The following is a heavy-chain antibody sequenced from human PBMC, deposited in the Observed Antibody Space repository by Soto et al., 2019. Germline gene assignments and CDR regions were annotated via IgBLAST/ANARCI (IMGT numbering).Heavy chain of an antibody. D-gene: IGHD2-2*01. V-gene: IGHV4-34*01. CDR3: ARRYCSSTNCFYPRLDP. J-gene: IGHJ5*02. CDR1: GGSFSGYY. Sequence: SETLSVTCAVYGGSFSGYYWSWIRQPPGKGLEWIGEINHSGSTNYNPSLKSRVTISVDTSKNQFSLRLSSVTAADTAVYYCARRYCSSTNCFYPRLDPWGQGTLVTVSS. CDR2: INHSGST.